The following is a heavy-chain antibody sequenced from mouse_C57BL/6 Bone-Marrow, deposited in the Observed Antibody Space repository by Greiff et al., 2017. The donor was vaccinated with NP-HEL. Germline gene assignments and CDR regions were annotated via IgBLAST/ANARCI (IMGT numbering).Heavy chain of an antibody. CDR1: GFTFSSYA. J-gene: IGHJ2*01. Sequence: EVKLMESGEGLVKPGGSLKLSCAASGFTFSSYAMSWVRQTPEKRLEWVAYISSGGDYIYYADTVKGRFTISRDNARNTLYLQMSSLTSEDTAVYYYTRVTYYGSSPFDYWGQGTTLTVSS. CDR2: ISSGGDYI. V-gene: IGHV5-9-1*02. D-gene: IGHD1-1*01. CDR3: TRVTYYGSSPFDY.